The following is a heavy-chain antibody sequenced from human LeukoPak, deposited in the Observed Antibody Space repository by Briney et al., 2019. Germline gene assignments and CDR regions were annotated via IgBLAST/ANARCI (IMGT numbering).Heavy chain of an antibody. Sequence: PGGSLRLSCAASGFNLDDYAMHWVRHAPGKGLEWVSSISWNSGTIGYADSVKGRFTVSRDNAKNSLYLQVNSLRAEDTAFYYCAKDVSYDSSGYYLGGAFDIWGQGTMVTVPS. CDR3: AKDVSYDSSGYYLGGAFDI. V-gene: IGHV3-9*01. D-gene: IGHD3-22*01. CDR1: GFNLDDYA. CDR2: ISWNSGTI. J-gene: IGHJ3*02.